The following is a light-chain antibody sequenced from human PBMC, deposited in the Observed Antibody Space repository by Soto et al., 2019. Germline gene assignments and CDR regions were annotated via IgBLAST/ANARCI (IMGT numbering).Light chain of an antibody. V-gene: IGKV1-39*01. Sequence: DRQMTQSPSSLSASVGDRVTITFRSSQRFSSCLNWSQQKPGKAPKVLIYAASSLQSGVPSRFSGSGSGTDFTLTISDLQPEDFATYYCQQSFHTPPITFGQGTRLEIK. CDR2: AAS. CDR3: QQSFHTPPIT. J-gene: IGKJ5*01. CDR1: QRFSSC.